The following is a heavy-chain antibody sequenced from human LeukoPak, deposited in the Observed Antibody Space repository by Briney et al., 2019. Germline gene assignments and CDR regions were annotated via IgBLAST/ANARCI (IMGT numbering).Heavy chain of an antibody. V-gene: IGHV4-39*07. D-gene: IGHD2-2*01. CDR2: IYYSGST. Sequence: PSETLSLTCTVSGGSISSSSYYWGWIRQPPGKGLEWIGSIYYSGSTYHNPSLKSRVTISVDTSKNQFSLKLSSVTAADTAVYYCARDDIVVVPAGRYYYYMDVWGKGTTVTVSS. CDR3: ARDDIVVVPAGRYYYYMDV. CDR1: GGSISSSSYY. J-gene: IGHJ6*03.